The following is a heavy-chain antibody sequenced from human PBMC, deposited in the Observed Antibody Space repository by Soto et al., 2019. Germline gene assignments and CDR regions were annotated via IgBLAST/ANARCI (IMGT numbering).Heavy chain of an antibody. CDR1: GYTFTSYG. CDR3: ARVYSSGYYGGFDD. J-gene: IGHJ4*02. D-gene: IGHD3-22*01. V-gene: IGHV1-18*04. CDR2: ISAYNGNT. Sequence: ASVKVSCTASGYTFTSYGISWVRQAPGQGLEWMGWISAYNGNTNYAQKLQGRVTMTTDTSTSTAYMELSSLRSDDTAVYYCARVYSSGYYGGFDDWGQGTLVTVAS.